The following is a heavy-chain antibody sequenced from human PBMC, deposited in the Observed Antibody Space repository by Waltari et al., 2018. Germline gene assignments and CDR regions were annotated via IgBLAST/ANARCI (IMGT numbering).Heavy chain of an antibody. V-gene: IGHV4-38-2*01. CDR3: ARGARLGELSLYGGYYYGMDV. Sequence: QVQLQESGPGLVKPSETLSLTCAVSGYSISSGYYWGWIRQPPGKGLEWIGNFYHSGSTHYNPPLKSRVTISVDPSKNQVSLKLSSVTAADTAVYYCARGARLGELSLYGGYYYGMDVWGQGTTVTVSS. CDR2: FYHSGST. J-gene: IGHJ6*02. CDR1: GYSISSGYY. D-gene: IGHD3-16*02.